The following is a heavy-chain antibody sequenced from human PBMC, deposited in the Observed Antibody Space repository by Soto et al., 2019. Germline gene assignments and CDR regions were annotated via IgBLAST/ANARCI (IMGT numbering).Heavy chain of an antibody. CDR3: ARETLTGDFSDDAFDI. CDR2: IWYDGSNK. Sequence: GGSLRLSCAASGVTFSSYGMHWVRQAPGKGLEWVAVIWYDGSNKYYADSVKGRFTISRDNSKNTLYLQMNSLSAEDTAVYYCARETLTGDFSDDAFDIWGQGTMVTVSS. V-gene: IGHV3-33*01. D-gene: IGHD7-27*01. CDR1: GVTFSSYG. J-gene: IGHJ3*02.